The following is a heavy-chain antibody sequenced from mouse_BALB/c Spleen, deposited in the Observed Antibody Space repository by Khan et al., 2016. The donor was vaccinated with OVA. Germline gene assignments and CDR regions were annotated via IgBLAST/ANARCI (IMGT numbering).Heavy chain of an antibody. CDR3: ARVGYNGTMDY. J-gene: IGHJ4*01. D-gene: IGHD2-14*01. V-gene: IGHV9-3-1*01. CDR2: TNTYTGEP. CDR1: GYTFTNYG. Sequence: QIQLVQSGPDLKKPGETVKISCKASGYTFTNYGMNWVKQVPGKGLKWMGWTNTYTGEPTYADDFKGRFAFSLETSASTAYLQINNLKNEDTATYCGARVGYNGTMDYWGQGTSVTGSS.